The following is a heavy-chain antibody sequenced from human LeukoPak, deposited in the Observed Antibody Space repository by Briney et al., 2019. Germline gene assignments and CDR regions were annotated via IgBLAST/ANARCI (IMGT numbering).Heavy chain of an antibody. J-gene: IGHJ4*02. Sequence: GGSLRLSCAASGFTFSSYAMSWVRQAPGKGLEWVSAISGSGGSTYYADSVKGRFTISRDNSKNTLYLQMNSLRAEDTAVYYCAKDVTMIVVVIMVSVFFGTRHLSEFDYWGQGTLVTVSS. D-gene: IGHD3-22*01. CDR2: ISGSGGST. CDR1: GFTFSSYA. V-gene: IGHV3-23*01. CDR3: AKDVTMIVVVIMVSVFFGTRHLSEFDY.